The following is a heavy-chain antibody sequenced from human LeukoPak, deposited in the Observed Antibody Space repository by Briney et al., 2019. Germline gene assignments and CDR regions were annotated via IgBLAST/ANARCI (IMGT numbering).Heavy chain of an antibody. D-gene: IGHD3-22*01. CDR3: ARELLRTYFDY. J-gene: IGHJ4*02. V-gene: IGHV3-66*01. CDR2: IYSGGST. CDR1: GFTVSSNY. Sequence: GGSLRLSCAASGFTVSSNYMSWVRQAPGKGLEWVSDIYSGGSTYYADSAKGRFTISRDNSKNTLYLQMNSLRAEDTAVYYCARELLRTYFDYWGQGTLVTVSS.